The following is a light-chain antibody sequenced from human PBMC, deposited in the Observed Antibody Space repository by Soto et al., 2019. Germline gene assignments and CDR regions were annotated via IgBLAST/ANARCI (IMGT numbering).Light chain of an antibody. J-gene: IGLJ2*01. CDR2: EGS. CDR1: NNDVVNFDL. Sequence: QSALTQPASVSGAPGQSITISCAGTNNDVVNFDLVSWYQQHPGKAPKLIIYEGSKRHSGISTRFSGSKSSNTASVTISGLQAEDEADYYCSSYTGGSVLFDGGTKLTVL. V-gene: IGLV2-14*02. CDR3: SSYTGGSVL.